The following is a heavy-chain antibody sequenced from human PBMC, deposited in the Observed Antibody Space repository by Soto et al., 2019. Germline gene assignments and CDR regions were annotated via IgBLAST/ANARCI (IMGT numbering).Heavy chain of an antibody. CDR1: GGSLSSYY. J-gene: IGHJ6*03. V-gene: IGHV4-59*01. CDR2: IYYSGST. Sequence: SETLSLTCTVSGGSLSSYYWSWIRQPPGKGLEWIGYIYYSGSTNYNPSLKSRVTISVDTSKNQFSLKLSSVTAADTAVYYCARLGTTSYCSSTSCYHRHHYYYYMDVWGKGTTVTVSS. D-gene: IGHD2-2*01. CDR3: ARLGTTSYCSSTSCYHRHHYYYYMDV.